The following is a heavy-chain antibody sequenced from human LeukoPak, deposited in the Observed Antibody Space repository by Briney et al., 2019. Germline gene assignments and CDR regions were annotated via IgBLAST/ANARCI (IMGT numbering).Heavy chain of an antibody. D-gene: IGHD3-10*01. CDR1: GLTFSDYV. J-gene: IGHJ4*02. CDR2: ISGRGGIT. V-gene: IGHV3-23*01. Sequence: GGSLRLSCAASGLTFSDYVMTWVRQAPGKGLEWVSDISGRGGITNYADSVKGRFTISRDNSKNTLYRQMNSLRAEDTAVYYCAKGPPLRDYWGQGTLVTVSS. CDR3: AKGPPLRDY.